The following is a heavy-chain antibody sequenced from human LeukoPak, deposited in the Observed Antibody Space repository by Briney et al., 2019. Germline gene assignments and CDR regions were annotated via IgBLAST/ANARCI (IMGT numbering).Heavy chain of an antibody. CDR1: GYTFTNYY. CDR2: INPSGGST. J-gene: IGHJ4*02. D-gene: IGHD3-22*01. CDR3: ARGGGIVVTAYYFDY. Sequence: GASVKVSCKASGYTFTNYYMHWVRQAPGQGLEWMGIINPSGGSTSYAQKFQGRVTMTRDTSTSTVYMELSSLRSEDTAVYYCARGGGIVVTAYYFDYWGQGTLVTVSS. V-gene: IGHV1-46*01.